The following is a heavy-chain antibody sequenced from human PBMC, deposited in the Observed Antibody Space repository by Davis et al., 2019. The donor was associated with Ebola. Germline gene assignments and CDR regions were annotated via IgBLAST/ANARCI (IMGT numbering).Heavy chain of an antibody. V-gene: IGHV3-73*01. CDR3: TRRHYDSSGYLH. CDR2: IRSKANSYAT. J-gene: IGHJ4*02. D-gene: IGHD3-22*01. CDR1: GFTFSGSA. Sequence: GESLKISCAASGFTFSGSAMHWVRQASGKGLEWVGRIRSKANSYATAYAASVKGRFTISRDDSKNTAYLQMNSLKTEDTAVYYCTRRHYDSSGYLHWGQGTLVTVSS.